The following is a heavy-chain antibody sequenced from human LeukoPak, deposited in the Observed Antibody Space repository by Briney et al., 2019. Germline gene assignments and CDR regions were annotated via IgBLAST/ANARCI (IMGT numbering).Heavy chain of an antibody. V-gene: IGHV1-46*01. Sequence: ASVKVSCKASGYTFTNYYIHWVRQAPGQGLEWMDIFNPSVATTNYAQKFQGRVTMTRDMSTTTVYMDLSSLRSEDTAIYYCARDHNSGSNKGSFDYWGQGTLVTVSA. D-gene: IGHD1-26*01. CDR1: GYTFTNYY. CDR2: FNPSVATT. J-gene: IGHJ4*02. CDR3: ARDHNSGSNKGSFDY.